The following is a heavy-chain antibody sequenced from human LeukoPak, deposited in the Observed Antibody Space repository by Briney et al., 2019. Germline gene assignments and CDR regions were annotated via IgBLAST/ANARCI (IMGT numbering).Heavy chain of an antibody. J-gene: IGHJ3*02. CDR2: IYYSGST. V-gene: IGHV4-61*01. CDR1: GGSISSSSYY. D-gene: IGHD5-18*01. CDR3: ARDQDTATAWGAFDI. Sequence: TTSETLSLTCTVSGGSISSSSYYWGWIRQPPGKGLEWIGYIYYSGSTNYNPSLKSRVTISVDTSKNQFSLKLSSVTAADTAVYYCARDQDTATAWGAFDIWGQGTMVTVSS.